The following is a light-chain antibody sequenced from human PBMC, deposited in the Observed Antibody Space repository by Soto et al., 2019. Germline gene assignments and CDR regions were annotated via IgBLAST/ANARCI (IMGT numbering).Light chain of an antibody. Sequence: DIQIPQSPSSLSASVGDRVTITCRAGQTISIFLNWYQQKPGKAPKLLIYGASTLQGRVPSRFSGSGSVTDFTLTIGRLQPEDCATYYCQRSYGSPPWTFGQGTKVNIK. V-gene: IGKV1-39*01. CDR2: GAS. J-gene: IGKJ1*01. CDR1: QTISIF. CDR3: QRSYGSPPWT.